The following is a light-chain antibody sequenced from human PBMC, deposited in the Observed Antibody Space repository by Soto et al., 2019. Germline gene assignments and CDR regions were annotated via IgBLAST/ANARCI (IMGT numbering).Light chain of an antibody. CDR3: QQYNSYPRT. V-gene: IGKV1-5*03. J-gene: IGKJ1*01. CDR1: QSISSW. Sequence: EIQMTQSPSNLSASVGYSVTITCRASQSISSWLAWYQQKPGKDPKLLIYKASSLDSGVPSRFSSSGSGTEFTLTISSLQPDEFATYYCQQYNSYPRTFGQVTKVDI. CDR2: KAS.